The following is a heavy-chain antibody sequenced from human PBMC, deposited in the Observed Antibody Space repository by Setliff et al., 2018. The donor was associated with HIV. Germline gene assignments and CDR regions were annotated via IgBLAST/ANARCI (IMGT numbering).Heavy chain of an antibody. CDR1: GASITSHN. J-gene: IGHJ6*03. CDR2: IYTRGNP. CDR3: TRDLWGDDYYYNNMDV. V-gene: IGHV4-4*07. D-gene: IGHD2-21*02. Sequence: PSETLSLTCSVSGASITSHNWSWIRQAAGKGLEWIGRIYTRGNPNYNPSLRSRVTMSVDTSKNQFSLKVTSVTAADTAVYYCTRDLWGDDYYYNNMDVWGKGTTVTVSS.